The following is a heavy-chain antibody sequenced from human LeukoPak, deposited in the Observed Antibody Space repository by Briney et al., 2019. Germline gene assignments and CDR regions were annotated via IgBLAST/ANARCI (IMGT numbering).Heavy chain of an antibody. D-gene: IGHD6-13*01. CDR3: ARRLAAPTNWFDP. CDR1: GGTFSSYA. CDR2: IIPIFGTA. J-gene: IGHJ5*02. Sequence: SVKVSCKASGGTFSSYAISWVRQAPGQGLEWMGGIIPIFGTANYAQKFQGRVTITTDESTSTAYMELSSLRSEDTAVYYCARRLAAPTNWFDPWGQGTLVTVSS. V-gene: IGHV1-69*05.